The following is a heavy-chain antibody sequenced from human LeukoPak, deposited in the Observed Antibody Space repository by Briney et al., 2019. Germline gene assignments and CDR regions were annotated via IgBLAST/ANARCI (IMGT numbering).Heavy chain of an antibody. CDR1: GYIFSSYG. D-gene: IGHD3-22*01. CDR2: ISAYNGNT. CDR3: ARVSSYYDSSGFYYFDY. J-gene: IGHJ4*02. V-gene: IGHV1-18*01. Sequence: ASVKVSCKASGYIFSSYGISWVRQAPGQGLEWMGWISAYNGNTNYAQKLQDRVTTTTDTSTSTAYMELRSLRSDDTAVYYCARVSSYYDSSGFYYFDYWGQGTLVTVSS.